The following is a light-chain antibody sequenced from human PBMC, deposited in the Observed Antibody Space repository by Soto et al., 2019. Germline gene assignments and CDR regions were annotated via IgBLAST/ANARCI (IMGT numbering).Light chain of an antibody. CDR3: QQRSNWPPRT. CDR1: QSISSSD. J-gene: IGKJ1*01. V-gene: IGKV3D-20*02. CDR2: AAS. Sequence: EIVLTQSPGTLSLSPGERATLSCRASQSISSSDLAWYQHRPGQAPRLLIYAASSRATGIPVRFSGSGSGTDFTLTISRLEPEDFATYYCQQRSNWPPRTFGQGTKVDIK.